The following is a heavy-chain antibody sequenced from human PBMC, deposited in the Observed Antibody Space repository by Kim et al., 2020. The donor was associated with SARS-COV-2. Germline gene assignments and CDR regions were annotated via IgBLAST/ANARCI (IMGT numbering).Heavy chain of an antibody. CDR3: AEVKGSSWYRAKELLAG. J-gene: IGHJ4*02. CDR2: IYHSGST. D-gene: IGHD6-13*01. CDR1: GGSISSSNW. Sequence: SETLSLTCAVSGGSISSSNWWSWVRQPPGKGLEWIGEIYHSGSTNYNPSLKSRVTISVDKSKNQFSLKLSSVTAADTAVYYCAEVKGSSWYRAKELLAGWGQGTLVTVSS. V-gene: IGHV4-4*02.